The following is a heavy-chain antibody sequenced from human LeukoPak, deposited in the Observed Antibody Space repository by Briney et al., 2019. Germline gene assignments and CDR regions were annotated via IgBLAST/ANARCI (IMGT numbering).Heavy chain of an antibody. CDR1: GGTFSSYA. D-gene: IGHD3-22*01. V-gene: IGHV1-69*13. J-gene: IGHJ4*02. CDR2: IIPIFGTA. Sequence: VASVKVSCKASGGTFSSYAISWVRQAPGQGLEWMGGIIPIFGTANYAQKFQGRVTITADESTSTAYMELSSLGSEDTAVYYCAREGPLSGYCDYWGQGTLVTVSS. CDR3: AREGPLSGYCDY.